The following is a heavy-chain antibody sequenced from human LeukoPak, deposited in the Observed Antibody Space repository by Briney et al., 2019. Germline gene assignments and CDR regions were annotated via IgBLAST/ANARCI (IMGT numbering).Heavy chain of an antibody. V-gene: IGHV3-53*01. J-gene: IGHJ4*02. CDR1: GFNVSSTY. D-gene: IGHD6-13*01. CDR3: ARADAYSSTWCFDY. CDR2: IYSGGRT. Sequence: PGGSLRLSCAASGFNVSSTYMNWVRQAPGKGLEWVSVIYSGGRTYYADSVKGRFTTSRDNSKNTLYLQMNSLRAEDTAVYYCARADAYSSTWCFDYWGQGALVTVSS.